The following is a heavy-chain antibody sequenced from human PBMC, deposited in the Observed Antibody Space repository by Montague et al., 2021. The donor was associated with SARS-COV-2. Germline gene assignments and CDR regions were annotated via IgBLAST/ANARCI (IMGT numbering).Heavy chain of an antibody. Sequence: PALVKPTQTLTLTCTFSGFSLSTPNVGVGWIRQPPGKALEWVAVIYSNDEKRYSPSLRNRLTIIKDTAINQVVLSLTYVDPVDTATYYCAHLIRYYDIFTGIPFDYWGQGSQVTVSS. V-gene: IGHV2-5*01. CDR3: AHLIRYYDIFTGIPFDY. D-gene: IGHD3-9*01. CDR1: GFSLSTPNVG. CDR2: IYSNDEK. J-gene: IGHJ4*02.